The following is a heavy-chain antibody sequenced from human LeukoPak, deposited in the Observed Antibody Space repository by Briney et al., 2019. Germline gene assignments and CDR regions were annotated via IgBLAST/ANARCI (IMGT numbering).Heavy chain of an antibody. CDR2: IRYDGSNK. J-gene: IGHJ3*02. Sequence: AGGSLRLSCAASGFTFSSYGMHWVRQAPGKGLEWVAFIRYDGSNKYYADSVKGRFTVSRGNAKNTLYLQMNSLRAEDTAVYYCARTAVATVHAFDIWGQGTMVTVSS. CDR3: ARTAVATVHAFDI. CDR1: GFTFSSYG. D-gene: IGHD6-19*01. V-gene: IGHV3-30*02.